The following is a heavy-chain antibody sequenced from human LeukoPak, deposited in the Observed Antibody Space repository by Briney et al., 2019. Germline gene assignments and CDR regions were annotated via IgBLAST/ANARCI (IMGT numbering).Heavy chain of an antibody. CDR2: ISGSGDFT. D-gene: IGHD3-22*01. V-gene: IGHV3-23*01. CDR1: GFTFSSYA. CDR3: ARDLGEYYDTSDNWFDP. Sequence: SGGSLRLSCAVSGFTFSSYAMSWVRQAPGKGLEWVSGISGSGDFTYYAHSVKGRFTISRDNAKNTLYLQMNSLRAEDTAVYYCARDLGEYYDTSDNWFDPWGQGTLVTVSS. J-gene: IGHJ5*02.